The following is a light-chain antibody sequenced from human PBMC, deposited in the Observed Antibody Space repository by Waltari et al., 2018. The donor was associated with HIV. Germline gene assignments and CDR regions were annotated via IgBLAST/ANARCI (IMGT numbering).Light chain of an antibody. CDR3: QSADSSGSNFV. CDR2: KDS. CDR1: ALARQY. J-gene: IGLJ1*01. Sequence: SYELTQPPSVSVSPGQTARIPCPGDALARQYASWYQQKPGQAPLSIIYKDSERPSGIPERFSGSSSGTTVTLTISGVQAEDEADYYCQSADSSGSNFVFGSGTKVTVL. V-gene: IGLV3-25*03.